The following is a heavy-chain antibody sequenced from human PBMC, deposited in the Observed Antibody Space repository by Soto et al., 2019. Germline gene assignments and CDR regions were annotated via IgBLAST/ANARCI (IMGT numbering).Heavy chain of an antibody. Sequence: QVQLVQSGAEVKKPGSSVKVSCKASGGTFSNYAISWVRQAPGQGLEWMGGIIPMFGSANYAQKFQGRVTITPDESTSTAYMELSSLRSEDTAVYYCARGGDIVLVPTDISWFDPWGQGTLVTVSS. D-gene: IGHD2-2*01. CDR3: ARGGDIVLVPTDISWFDP. CDR2: IIPMFGSA. J-gene: IGHJ5*02. V-gene: IGHV1-69*05. CDR1: GGTFSNYA.